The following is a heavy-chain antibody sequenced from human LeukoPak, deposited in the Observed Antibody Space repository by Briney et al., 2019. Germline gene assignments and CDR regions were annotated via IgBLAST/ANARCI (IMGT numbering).Heavy chain of an antibody. CDR3: ARAILDYGSGSYYNPLDY. CDR2: ISYDGSNK. V-gene: IGHV3-30*03. D-gene: IGHD3-10*01. CDR1: GFTFSSYG. Sequence: GGSLRLSCAASGFTFSSYGMHWVRQAPGKGLEWVAVISYDGSNKYYADSVKGRFTISRDNSKNTLYLQMNSLRAEDTAVYYCARAILDYGSGSYYNPLDYWGQGTLVTVSS. J-gene: IGHJ4*02.